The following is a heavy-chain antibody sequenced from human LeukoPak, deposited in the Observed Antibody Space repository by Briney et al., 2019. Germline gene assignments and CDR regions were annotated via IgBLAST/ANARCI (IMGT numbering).Heavy chain of an antibody. CDR2: ISSSGSSV. CDR1: GFNYNNHE. Sequence: GGSLRLSCAASGFNYNNHEMNWVRPAPGKGLEWVAYISSSGSSVYYADSVRGRFTISRDNARNSLYLQMNSLRVEDTAVYYCARDDGAYYQHSIDVWGNGTTVTVSS. V-gene: IGHV3-48*03. J-gene: IGHJ6*03. D-gene: IGHD3-16*01. CDR3: ARDDGAYYQHSIDV.